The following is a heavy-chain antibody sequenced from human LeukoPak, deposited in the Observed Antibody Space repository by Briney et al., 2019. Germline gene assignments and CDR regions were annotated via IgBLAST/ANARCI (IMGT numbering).Heavy chain of an antibody. CDR3: AREGRYNWNYGGFDY. V-gene: IGHV1-18*01. J-gene: IGHJ4*02. CDR2: ISAYNGNT. D-gene: IGHD1-7*01. CDR1: GYTFTSYG. Sequence: ASVKVSCKASGYTFTSYGISWVRQAPGQGLEWMGWISAYNGNTNYAQKLQGRVTMTTDTSTSTAYMELRSLRSDDTAVYYCAREGRYNWNYGGFDYWGQGTLVTVSS.